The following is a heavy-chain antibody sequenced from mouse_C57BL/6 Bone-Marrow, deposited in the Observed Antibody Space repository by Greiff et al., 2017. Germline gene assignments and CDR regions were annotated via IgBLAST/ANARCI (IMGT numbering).Heavy chain of an antibody. CDR1: GFTFSSYT. Sequence: EVQLQESGGGLVKPGGSLKLSCAASGFTFSSYTMSWVRQTPEKRLEWVATISGGGGNTYYPDSVKGRFTISRDNAENTLYLRMSSLRSEDTALYYCAELGRYFDYWGQGTTLTVSS. J-gene: IGHJ2*01. V-gene: IGHV5-9*01. CDR3: AELGRYFDY. D-gene: IGHD4-1*01. CDR2: ISGGGGNT.